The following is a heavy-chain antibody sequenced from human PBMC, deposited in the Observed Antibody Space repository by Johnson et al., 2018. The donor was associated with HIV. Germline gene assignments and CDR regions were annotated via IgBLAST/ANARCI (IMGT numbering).Heavy chain of an antibody. J-gene: IGHJ3*02. CDR3: AKPEGKPGYGGILDAFDI. CDR1: GFTFSSYG. V-gene: IGHV3-30-3*02. Sequence: QVQLVESGGGVVQPGGSLRLSCAVSGFTFSSYGMHWVRQAPGKGLEWVAVISYDGSNKYYADSVKGRFTISRDSSKNTLYLQMNSLRAEDTAVYYCAKPEGKPGYGGILDAFDIWGQGTMVTVSS. D-gene: IGHD4-23*01. CDR2: ISYDGSNK.